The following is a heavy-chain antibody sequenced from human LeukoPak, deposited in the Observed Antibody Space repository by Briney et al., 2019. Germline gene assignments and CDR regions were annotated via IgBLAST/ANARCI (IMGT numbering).Heavy chain of an antibody. CDR2: IRSDGSYE. CDR1: GFTLSRNG. Sequence: TGGSLRLSCATSGFTLSRNGMHWVRQAPGQGLEWVAFIRSDGSYEYYADSVKGRFTVSRDTSKNTLYLQMNNLRAGDTAVYYCARDTIDILTGTPFLGDGMDVWGQGTTVTVSS. D-gene: IGHD3-9*01. CDR3: ARDTIDILTGTPFLGDGMDV. V-gene: IGHV3-30*02. J-gene: IGHJ6*02.